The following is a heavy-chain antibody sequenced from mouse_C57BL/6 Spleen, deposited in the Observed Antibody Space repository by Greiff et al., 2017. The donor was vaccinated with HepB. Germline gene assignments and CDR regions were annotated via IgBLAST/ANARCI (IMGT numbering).Heavy chain of an antibody. V-gene: IGHV1-52*01. CDR3: ARSTVVPYFDV. J-gene: IGHJ1*03. Sequence: QVQLQQPGAELVRPGSSVKLSCKASGYTFTSYWMHWVKQRPIQGLEWIGNIDPSDSETHYNQKFKDKATLTVDKSSSTAYMQLSSLTSEDSAVYYCARSTVVPYFDVWGTGTTVTVSS. D-gene: IGHD1-1*01. CDR2: IDPSDSET. CDR1: GYTFTSYW.